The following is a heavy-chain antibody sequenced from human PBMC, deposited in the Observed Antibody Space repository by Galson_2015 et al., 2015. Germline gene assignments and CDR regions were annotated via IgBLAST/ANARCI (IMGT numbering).Heavy chain of an antibody. CDR2: GGTI. J-gene: IGHJ6*03. D-gene: IGHD6-13*01. CDR3: ARLGTSWPADYYMDV. Sequence: GGTIFYADSVKGRFTISRDNSKKSLYLQMDSLRADDTALYYCARLGTSWPADYYMDVWGKGTSVTVSS. V-gene: IGHV3-48*03.